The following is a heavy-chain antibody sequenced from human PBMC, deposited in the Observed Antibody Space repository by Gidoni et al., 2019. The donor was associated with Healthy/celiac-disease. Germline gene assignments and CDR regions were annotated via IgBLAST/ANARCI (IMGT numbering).Heavy chain of an antibody. CDR3: ARGRLWFGEPPPPDY. J-gene: IGHJ4*02. CDR2: IWYDGSNK. D-gene: IGHD3-10*01. Sequence: QVQLVESGGGVVQPGRSLRPSCAASGFTFSSYGMNWVRQAPGKGLEWVAVIWYDGSNKYYADSVKGRFTISRDNSKNTLYLQMNSLRAEDTAVYYCARGRLWFGEPPPPDYWGQGTLVTVSS. V-gene: IGHV3-33*01. CDR1: GFTFSSYG.